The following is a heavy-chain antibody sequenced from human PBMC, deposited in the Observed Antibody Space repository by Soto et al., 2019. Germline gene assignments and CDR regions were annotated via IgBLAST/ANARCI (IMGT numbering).Heavy chain of an antibody. D-gene: IGHD3-3*01. CDR3: ARTIYYDFWSGQGMDV. Sequence: GASVKVSCKASGYTFTSYDINWVRQATGQGLEWMGWMNPNSGNTGYAQKFQGRVTMTRNTSISTAYMELSSLRSEDTAVYYCARTIYYDFWSGQGMDVWGQGTMVTVSS. J-gene: IGHJ6*02. CDR2: MNPNSGNT. CDR1: GYTFTSYD. V-gene: IGHV1-8*01.